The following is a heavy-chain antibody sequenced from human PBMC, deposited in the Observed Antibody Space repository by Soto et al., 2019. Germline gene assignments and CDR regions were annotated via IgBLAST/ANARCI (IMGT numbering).Heavy chain of an antibody. V-gene: IGHV1-2*02. CDR3: ARRAETNGWNGFGADKYYFDF. D-gene: IGHD1-1*01. Sequence: RASVKVSCKASGYTFTGYYMHWVRQAPGQGLEWMGWINPNSGGTNYAQKFQGRVTMTRDTSISTAYMELSRLRSDDTAVYYCARRAETNGWNGFGADKYYFDFWGQGTLVTSPQ. CDR1: GYTFTGYY. J-gene: IGHJ4*02. CDR2: INPNSGGT.